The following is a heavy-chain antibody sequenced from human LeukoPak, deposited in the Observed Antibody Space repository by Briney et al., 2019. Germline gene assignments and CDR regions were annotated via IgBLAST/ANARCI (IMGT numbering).Heavy chain of an antibody. J-gene: IGHJ4*02. CDR2: ISGSGGST. D-gene: IGHD4-17*01. CDR1: GFTFSSYG. V-gene: IGHV3-23*01. CDR3: AYGDYVGYFDY. Sequence: GGSLRLSCAASGFTFSSYGMSWVRQAPGKGLEWVSAISGSGGSTYYADSVKGRFTISRDNSKNTLYLQMNSLRAEDTAVYYCAYGDYVGYFDYWGQGTLVTVSS.